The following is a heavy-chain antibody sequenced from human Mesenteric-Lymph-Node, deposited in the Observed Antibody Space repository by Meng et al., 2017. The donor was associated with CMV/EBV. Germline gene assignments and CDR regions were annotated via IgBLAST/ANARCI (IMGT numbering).Heavy chain of an antibody. CDR3: ARERGALYGMDV. J-gene: IGHJ6*02. V-gene: IGHV3-48*04. CDR1: GLTLNTYG. CDR2: ISSSSSTI. Sequence: GGSLRLSCAVSGLTLNTYGMHWVRQAPGKGLEWVSYISSSSSTIYYADSVKGRFTISRDNAKNSLYLQMNSLRAEDTAVYYCARERGALYGMDVWGQGTTVTVSS.